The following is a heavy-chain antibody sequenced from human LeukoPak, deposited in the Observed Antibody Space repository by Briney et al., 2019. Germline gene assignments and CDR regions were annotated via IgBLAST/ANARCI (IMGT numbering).Heavy chain of an antibody. Sequence: SQTLSLTCTVSGGSISSGGYYWSWIRQHPGKGLELIGYIYYSGSTYYNPYLKSRVTISVDTYKNQFSLKLSSVTAEDTAVYYCARGSDYYGSGYNWFDPWGQGTLVTVSS. V-gene: IGHV4-31*03. D-gene: IGHD3-10*01. CDR2: IYYSGST. CDR3: ARGSDYYGSGYNWFDP. J-gene: IGHJ5*02. CDR1: GGSISSGGYY.